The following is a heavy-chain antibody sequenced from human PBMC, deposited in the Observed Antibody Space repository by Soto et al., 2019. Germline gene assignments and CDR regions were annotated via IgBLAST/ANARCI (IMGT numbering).Heavy chain of an antibody. CDR1: GGTFSSYA. Sequence: GASVKVSCKASGGTFSSYAISWVRQAPGQGLEWMGGIIPIFGTANYAQKFQGRVTITADESTSTAYMELSSLRSEDTAVYYCAIINPGEPQYYGMDVWGQGTTVTGSS. V-gene: IGHV1-69*13. D-gene: IGHD3-10*01. CDR2: IIPIFGTA. J-gene: IGHJ6*02. CDR3: AIINPGEPQYYGMDV.